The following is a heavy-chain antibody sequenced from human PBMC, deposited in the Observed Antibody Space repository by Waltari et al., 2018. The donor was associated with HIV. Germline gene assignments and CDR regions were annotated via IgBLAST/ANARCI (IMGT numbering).Heavy chain of an antibody. CDR3: ARESGYQLVRWLDP. V-gene: IGHV1-2*02. J-gene: IGHJ5*02. CDR2: INPISGGT. Sequence: QVHLVQSGPEVKKPGASMKVSCKASGYMFTGHYMHWLRQAPGQGLDWMGSINPISGGTNYAQTLQGRVTMTRDASINTVYMELKSLRYDDTAMYYCARESGYQLVRWLDPWGQGTRVTVSS. D-gene: IGHD2-2*01. CDR1: GYMFTGHY.